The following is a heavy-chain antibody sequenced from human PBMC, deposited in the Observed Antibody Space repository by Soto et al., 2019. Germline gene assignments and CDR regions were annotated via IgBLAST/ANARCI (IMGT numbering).Heavy chain of an antibody. V-gene: IGHV3-11*01. Sequence: GSLLLACAASGSTFSDYYMSWIRQAPGKGLEWVSYISSSGSTIYYADSVKGRFTISRDNAKNSLYLQMNSLRAEDTAVYCCARDQWGNGMDVWGQGTKVTVYS. J-gene: IGHJ6*02. D-gene: IGHD3-16*01. CDR3: ARDQWGNGMDV. CDR2: ISSSGSTI. CDR1: GSTFSDYY.